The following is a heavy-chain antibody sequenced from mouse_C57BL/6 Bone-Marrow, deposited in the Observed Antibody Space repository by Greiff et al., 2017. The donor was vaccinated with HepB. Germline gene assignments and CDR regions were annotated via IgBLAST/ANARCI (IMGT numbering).Heavy chain of an antibody. D-gene: IGHD1-1*01. CDR1: GYSITSGYY. CDR3: ARPYYYGSSFFAY. V-gene: IGHV3-6*01. Sequence: ESGPGLVKPSQSLSLTCSVTGYSITSGYYWNWIRQFPGNKLEWMGYISYDGSNNYNPSLKNRISITRDTSKNQFFLKLNSVTTEDTATYYCARPYYYGSSFFAYWGQGTLVTVSA. J-gene: IGHJ3*01. CDR2: ISYDGSN.